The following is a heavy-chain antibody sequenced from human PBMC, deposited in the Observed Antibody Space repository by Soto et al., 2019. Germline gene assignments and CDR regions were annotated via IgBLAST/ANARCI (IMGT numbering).Heavy chain of an antibody. CDR1: GYTFTSYY. CDR2: INPSGGST. Sequence: QVQLVQSGAEVKKPGASVKVSCKASGYTFTSYYMHWVRQAPGQGLEWMGIINPSGGSTSYAQKFQGRVTMNRDTSTSTVYMELSSLRSEDTAVYYCASQPRYCSGGSCNDAFDIWGQGTMVTVSS. V-gene: IGHV1-46*01. D-gene: IGHD2-15*01. CDR3: ASQPRYCSGGSCNDAFDI. J-gene: IGHJ3*02.